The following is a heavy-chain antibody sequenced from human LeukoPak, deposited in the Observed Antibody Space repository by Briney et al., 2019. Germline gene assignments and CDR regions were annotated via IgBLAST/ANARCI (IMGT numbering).Heavy chain of an antibody. CDR1: GGTSSSYV. D-gene: IGHD6-13*01. CDR2: IIPILGIA. J-gene: IGHJ6*03. Sequence: ASVKVSCKASGGTSSSYVISWVRQAPGQGLEWMGRIIPILGIANYAQKFQGRVTITADKSTSTAYMELSSLRSEDTAVYYCARGIRGVAAGTGYYYYMDVWGKGTTVTVSS. V-gene: IGHV1-69*04. CDR3: ARGIRGVAAGTGYYYYMDV.